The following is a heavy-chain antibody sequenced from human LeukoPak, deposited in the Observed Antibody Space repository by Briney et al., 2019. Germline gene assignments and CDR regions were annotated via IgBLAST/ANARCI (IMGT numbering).Heavy chain of an antibody. J-gene: IGHJ6*02. CDR2: ISAYNGNT. D-gene: IGHD3-3*01. V-gene: IGHV1-18*01. Sequence: ASVKVSCKASGGTFSSYGISWVRQAPGQGLEWMGWISAYNGNTNYAQKLQGRVTMTTDTSTSTAYMELRSLRSDDTAVYYCAREGCILEWLLLNYGMDVWGQGTTVTVSS. CDR1: GGTFSSYG. CDR3: AREGCILEWLLLNYGMDV.